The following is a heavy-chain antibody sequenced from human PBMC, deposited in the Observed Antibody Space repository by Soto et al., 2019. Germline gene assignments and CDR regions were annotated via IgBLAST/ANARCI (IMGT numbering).Heavy chain of an antibody. CDR1: GGSFSGYY. D-gene: IGHD4-17*01. CDR3: ARQVYPDDYGENHYGMDV. Sequence: SETLSLTCAVYGGSFSGYYWSWIRQPPGKGLEWIGEINHSGSTNYNPSLKSRVTISVDTSKNQFSLKLSSVTAADTAVYYCARQVYPDDYGENHYGMDVWGQGTTVTVSS. V-gene: IGHV4-34*01. CDR2: INHSGST. J-gene: IGHJ6*02.